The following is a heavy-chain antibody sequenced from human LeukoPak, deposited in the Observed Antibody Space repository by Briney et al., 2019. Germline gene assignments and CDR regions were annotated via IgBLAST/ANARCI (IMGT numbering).Heavy chain of an antibody. J-gene: IGHJ4*02. CDR2: VDHSGGT. Sequence: PSETLSLTCTVSGYSLSSGYYWGWIRQPPGKGLEWIGSVDHSGGTYYNPSLRSRVSISVATSKNQFSLKLSSVTAADTAVYYCARVSYDYYLDYWGQGTLVTVSS. CDR1: GYSLSSGYY. CDR3: ARVSYDYYLDY. D-gene: IGHD3-16*01. V-gene: IGHV4-38-2*02.